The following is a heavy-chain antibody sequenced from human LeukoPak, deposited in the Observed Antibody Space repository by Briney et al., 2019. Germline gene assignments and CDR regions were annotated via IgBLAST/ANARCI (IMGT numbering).Heavy chain of an antibody. J-gene: IGHJ4*02. Sequence: SGGSLRLSCAASGFTFSSYAMSWVRQAPGKGLEWIGSVYDSGTTYYNPSLKSRVTVHVDTSKNQFSLRPSSVTAADTADYYCARHGGAAAGLDYCGQGILVTVSS. V-gene: IGHV4-59*05. CDR1: GFTFSSYA. CDR2: VYDSGTT. CDR3: ARHGGAAAGLDY. D-gene: IGHD6-13*01.